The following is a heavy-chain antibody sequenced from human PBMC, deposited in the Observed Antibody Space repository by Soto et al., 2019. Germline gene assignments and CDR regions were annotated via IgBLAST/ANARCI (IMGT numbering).Heavy chain of an antibody. V-gene: IGHV3-30*02. D-gene: IGHD3-3*01. CDR1: GFTLSNYG. CDR3: ARERGVVPISYSYNGMDV. CDR2: IWYDGGKK. Sequence: PGGSLRLSCAASGFTLSNYGMHWVRQPPGKGLEWVAIIWYDGGKKYYADSVKGRFTIWRDNSKNTLYLEMNSLRAEDTAVYYCARERGVVPISYSYNGMDVWGQGTTVTVSS. J-gene: IGHJ6*02.